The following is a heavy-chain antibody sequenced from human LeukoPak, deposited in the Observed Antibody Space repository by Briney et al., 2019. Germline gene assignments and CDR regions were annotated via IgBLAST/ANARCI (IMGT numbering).Heavy chain of an antibody. V-gene: IGHV3-9*01. J-gene: IGHJ4*02. D-gene: IGHD3-22*01. CDR2: ISWNSGSI. CDR1: GFTFDDYA. CDR3: AKDKREDYYYDSSGFDY. Sequence: GRSPRLSCAASGFTFDDYAMHWVRQAPGKGLEWVSGISWNSGSIGYADSVKGRFTISRDNAKNSLYLQMNSLRAEDTALYYCAKDKREDYYYDSSGFDYWGQGTLVTVSS.